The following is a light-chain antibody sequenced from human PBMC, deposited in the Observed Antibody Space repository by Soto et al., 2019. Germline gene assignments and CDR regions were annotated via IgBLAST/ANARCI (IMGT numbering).Light chain of an antibody. J-gene: IGKJ5*01. CDR1: QAINTY. V-gene: IGKV1-39*01. CDR2: GTS. Sequence: DIQMTQSPSFLSASVGDRVTISCRASQAINTYLNWDQQKPGKAPKLLIYGTSDLQNGVPSRSSGGGSGTDFNLTISSLQPEDCATSYCQQSYSTLLYTFGQGTRLEV. CDR3: QQSYSTLLYT.